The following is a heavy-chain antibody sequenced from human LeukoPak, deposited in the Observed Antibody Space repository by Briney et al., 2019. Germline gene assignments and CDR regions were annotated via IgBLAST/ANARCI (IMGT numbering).Heavy chain of an antibody. CDR1: GFTFSSYS. J-gene: IGHJ4*02. D-gene: IGHD6-19*01. Sequence: GALILSCAASGFTFSSYSMNWVRQAPGKALEWVSSISSSSSYIYYADSVKGRFTISRDNAKNSLYPQMNSLRAEDTAVYYCARDSVAGTWIPLDYWGQGTLVTVSS. CDR2: ISSSSSYI. CDR3: ARDSVAGTWIPLDY. V-gene: IGHV3-21*01.